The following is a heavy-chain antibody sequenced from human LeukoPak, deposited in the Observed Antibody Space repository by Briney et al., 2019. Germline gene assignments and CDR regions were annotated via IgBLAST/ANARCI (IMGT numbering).Heavy chain of an antibody. D-gene: IGHD2-2*01. CDR2: IGTAGDT. V-gene: IGHV3-13*01. Sequence: GGSLRLSCAASGLTFSSYDMHWVRQATGKGLEWVSAIGTAGDTYYPGSVKGRFTISRETAKNSLYLQMNSLTAGDTAVYYCARGQQDYYGMDVWGQGTTVTVSS. CDR1: GLTFSSYD. J-gene: IGHJ6*02. CDR3: ARGQQDYYGMDV.